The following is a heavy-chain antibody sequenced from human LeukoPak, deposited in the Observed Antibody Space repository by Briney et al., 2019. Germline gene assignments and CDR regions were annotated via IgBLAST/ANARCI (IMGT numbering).Heavy chain of an antibody. J-gene: IGHJ4*02. CDR3: AKKLHPSGSSKYFDY. CDR2: ISGSGGST. V-gene: IGHV3-23*01. Sequence: GGSLRLSCAASGFTFSSYAMSWVRQAPGEGLEWVSAISGSGGSTYYADSVKGRFTISRDNSKNTLYLQRNSLRSEDTAVYYCAKKLHPSGSSKYFDYWGQGTLVTASS. CDR1: GFTFSSYA. D-gene: IGHD1-26*01.